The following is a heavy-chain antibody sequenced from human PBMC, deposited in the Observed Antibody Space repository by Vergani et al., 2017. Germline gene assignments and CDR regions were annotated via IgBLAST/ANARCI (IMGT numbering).Heavy chain of an antibody. CDR2: ISGHDHRT. D-gene: IGHD3-10*01. Sequence: EVQLLESGGGSVQPGESLRLSCVASGFRFREHGMNWVRQAPGKGLEWVSGISGHDHRTLYADSVKGRFIISRDDSKNTLYLQMNSLRAEDTALYYCARSGSYIYYFDYWGQGTLVTVSS. J-gene: IGHJ4*02. CDR3: ARSGSYIYYFDY. V-gene: IGHV3-23*01. CDR1: GFRFREHG.